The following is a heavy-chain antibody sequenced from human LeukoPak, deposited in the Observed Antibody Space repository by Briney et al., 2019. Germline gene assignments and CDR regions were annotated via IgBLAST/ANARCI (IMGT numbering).Heavy chain of an antibody. V-gene: IGHV3-53*01. Sequence: GGSLRLSCAASGFTGSNNYMSWVRQAPGKGLEWFSAIHSSGGTYYADSVKGRFTISRDTSKNTLYLQINSLRVEDTAVYYCIVFGDSNHWGQGTLVTVSS. CDR1: GFTGSNNY. CDR2: IHSSGGT. CDR3: IVFGDSNH. J-gene: IGHJ5*02. D-gene: IGHD4-17*01.